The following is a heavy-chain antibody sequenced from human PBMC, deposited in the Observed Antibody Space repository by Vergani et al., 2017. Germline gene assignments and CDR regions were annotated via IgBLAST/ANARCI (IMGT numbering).Heavy chain of an antibody. CDR1: GFTFSSYS. CDR3: ASSFMAAATGSTQI. V-gene: IGHV3-48*01. D-gene: IGHD6-13*01. CDR2: ISSSSSTI. J-gene: IGHJ3*02. Sequence: EVQLVESGGGLVQPGGSLRLSCAASGFTFSSYSMNWVRQAPGKGLEWVSYISSSSSTIYSADDVKGRFTISRDNAKNSLYLQMNSLRAEDTAVYYCASSFMAAATGSTQIWGQGTMVTVSS.